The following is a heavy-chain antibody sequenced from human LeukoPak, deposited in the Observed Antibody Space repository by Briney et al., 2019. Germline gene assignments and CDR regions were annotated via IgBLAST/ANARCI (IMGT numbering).Heavy chain of an antibody. D-gene: IGHD6-13*01. J-gene: IGHJ4*02. CDR2: INWNGGGT. CDR3: ARGDSSTWYEVAFDY. V-gene: IGHV3-20*01. CDR1: GFTFDNYG. Sequence: GGSLRLSCAASGFTFDNYGMSWVRQSPGKGLEWVSSINWNGGGTGYADSVKGRFTISRDNAKNSLYLQMNSLRAGDTAFYQCARGDSSTWYEVAFDYWGLGTLVTVSS.